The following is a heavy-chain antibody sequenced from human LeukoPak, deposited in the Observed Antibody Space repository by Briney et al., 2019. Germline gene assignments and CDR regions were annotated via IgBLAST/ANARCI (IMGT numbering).Heavy chain of an antibody. J-gene: IGHJ5*02. CDR3: ARGDYDSSGYSPHNWFDP. Sequence: PSETLSLTCTASGGSISSYYWSWIRQPPGKGLEWIGYIYYSGSTNYNPSLKSRVTISVDTSKNQFSLKLSSVTAADTAVYYCARGDYDSSGYSPHNWFDPWGQGTLVTVSS. CDR1: GGSISSYY. D-gene: IGHD3-22*01. CDR2: IYYSGST. V-gene: IGHV4-59*01.